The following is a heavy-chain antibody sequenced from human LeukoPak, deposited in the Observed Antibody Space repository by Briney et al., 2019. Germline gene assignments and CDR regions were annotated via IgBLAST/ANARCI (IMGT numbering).Heavy chain of an antibody. CDR2: ISGSGGST. CDR3: ARGGDVIAAAGTGPPPYYYYGMDV. J-gene: IGHJ6*02. CDR1: GFTFSSYA. Sequence: GGSLRLSCAASGFTFSSYAMSWVRQAPGKGLEWVSAISGSGGSTYYADSVKGRFTISRDNSKNTLYLQMGSLRAEDMAVYYCARGGDVIAAAGTGPPPYYYYGMDVWGQGTTVTVSS. D-gene: IGHD6-13*01. V-gene: IGHV3-23*01.